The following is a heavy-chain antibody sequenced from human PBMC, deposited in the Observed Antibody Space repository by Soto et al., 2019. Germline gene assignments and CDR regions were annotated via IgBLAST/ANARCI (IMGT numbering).Heavy chain of an antibody. CDR1: GFTFSSYG. D-gene: IGHD5-12*01. V-gene: IGHV3-30*18. J-gene: IGHJ6*02. CDR2: ISYDGSNK. Sequence: GWSLRLSCAASGFTFSSYGMHWVRQAPGKGLEWVAVISYDGSNKYYADSVKGRFTISRDNSKNALYLQMNSLRAEDTAVYYCAKKRDGYNYYYYYGMDVWGQGTTVTVS. CDR3: AKKRDGYNYYYYYGMDV.